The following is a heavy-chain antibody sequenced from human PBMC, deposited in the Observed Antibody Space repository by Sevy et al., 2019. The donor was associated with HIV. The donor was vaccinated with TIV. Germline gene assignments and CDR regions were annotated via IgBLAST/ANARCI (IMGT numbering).Heavy chain of an antibody. CDR2: MTPNSGQT. V-gene: IGHV1-8*02. Sequence: ASVKVSYKASEYTFASYDMGWVRQAAGQGLEWMGWMTPNSGQTAYAQKFQGRVIMTTNTSISTAYMELSSLTFEDTAVYFCARWRGSSGYHHWDQGTLVTVSS. CDR3: ARWRGSSGYHH. D-gene: IGHD3-22*01. J-gene: IGHJ5*02. CDR1: EYTFASYD.